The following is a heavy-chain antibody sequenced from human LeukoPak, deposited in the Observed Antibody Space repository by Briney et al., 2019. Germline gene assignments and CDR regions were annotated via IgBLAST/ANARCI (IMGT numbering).Heavy chain of an antibody. Sequence: GASVKVSCKASGYTFTSYGISWVRQAPGQGLEWMGWISAYNGNTNYAQKLQGRVTMTTDTSTSTAYMELRSLRSDDTAVYYCARGGEAIMITFGEGTYFDYWGQGALVTVSS. J-gene: IGHJ4*02. CDR3: ARGGEAIMITFGEGTYFDY. V-gene: IGHV1-18*01. CDR2: ISAYNGNT. CDR1: GYTFTSYG. D-gene: IGHD3-16*01.